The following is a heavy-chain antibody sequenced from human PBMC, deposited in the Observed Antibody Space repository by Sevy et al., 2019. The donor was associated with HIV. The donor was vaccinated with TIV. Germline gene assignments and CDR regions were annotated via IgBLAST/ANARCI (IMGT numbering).Heavy chain of an antibody. CDR3: AKEMSSSSVGYYYGMDV. Sequence: GSLRLSCAASGFTFSSYGMHWVRQAPGKGLEWVAVISYDGSNKYYADSVKGRFTISRDNSKNTLYLQMNSLRAEDTAVYYCAKEMSSSSVGYYYGMDVWGQGTTVTVSS. D-gene: IGHD6-6*01. V-gene: IGHV3-30*18. J-gene: IGHJ6*02. CDR1: GFTFSSYG. CDR2: ISYDGSNK.